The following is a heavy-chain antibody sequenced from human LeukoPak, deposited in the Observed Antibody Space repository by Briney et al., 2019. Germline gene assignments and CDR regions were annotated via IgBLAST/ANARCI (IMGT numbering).Heavy chain of an antibody. CDR2: INYSGST. D-gene: IGHD1-1*01. CDR1: GGSISDYY. V-gene: IGHV4-59*08. CDR3: ASLNGGY. Sequence: SETLCLTCTVSGGSISDYYWSWIRQPPGRGLEWIGYINYSGSTNYNPSLKSRVTISVDTSKNQFSLKVTSVTAADTAVYYCASLNGGYWGQGTLVTVSS. J-gene: IGHJ4*02.